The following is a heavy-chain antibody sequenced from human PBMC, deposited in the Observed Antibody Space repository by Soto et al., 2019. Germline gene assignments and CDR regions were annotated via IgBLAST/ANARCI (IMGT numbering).Heavy chain of an antibody. V-gene: IGHV3-30*04. J-gene: IGHJ4*02. CDR2: ISTDGRGK. Sequence: QVQLVESGGCVVQPGRSLRLSCAASGFTFTTYAIHWVRQAPGKGLAWVAVISTDGRGKYYADSVRGRFTISRDNSTNTLYLQMNYLRSDDTAVYYCARDQCFGGGRSCYYFDFWGQGTLVTVSS. CDR1: GFTFTTYA. D-gene: IGHD2-15*01. CDR3: ARDQCFGGGRSCYYFDF.